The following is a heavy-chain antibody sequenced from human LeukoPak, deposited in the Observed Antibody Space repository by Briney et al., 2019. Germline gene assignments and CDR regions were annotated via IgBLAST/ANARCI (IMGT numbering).Heavy chain of an antibody. Sequence: SETLSLTCTVSGGSISSYYWSWIRQPAGKGLEWIGRIYTSGSTNYNPSLKSRVTMSVDTSKNQLSLKLSSVTAADTAVYYCARADYYDSSGFSDYWGQGTLVIVSS. V-gene: IGHV4-4*07. CDR1: GGSISSYY. J-gene: IGHJ4*02. CDR3: ARADYYDSSGFSDY. D-gene: IGHD3-22*01. CDR2: IYTSGST.